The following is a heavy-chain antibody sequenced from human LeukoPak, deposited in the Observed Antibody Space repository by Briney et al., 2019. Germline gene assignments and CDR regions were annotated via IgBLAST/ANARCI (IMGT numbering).Heavy chain of an antibody. Sequence: SETLSLTCAVYGGSFSGYYWSWIRQPPGKGLDWIGEINHSGSTNYNPSLKSRVTISVDTSKNQFSLKLSSVTAADTAVYYCARGKGYSYGYVDYWGQGTLVTVSS. CDR1: GGSFSGYY. J-gene: IGHJ4*02. V-gene: IGHV4-34*01. CDR3: ARGKGYSYGYVDY. D-gene: IGHD5-18*01. CDR2: INHSGST.